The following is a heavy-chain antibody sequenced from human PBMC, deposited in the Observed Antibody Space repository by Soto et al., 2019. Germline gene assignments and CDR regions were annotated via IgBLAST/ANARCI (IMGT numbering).Heavy chain of an antibody. J-gene: IGHJ6*02. V-gene: IGHV4-59*08. Sequence: SETLSLTCTVSGGSLSSYYWTWIRQPPGKGLEWIGYIYYSGSTNYIPSLKSRVTISVDTSKNHVSLNLSSVTAADTAVYFCARHVMTGPYNYYCSGLDVWGQGTTVTVSS. CDR3: ARHVMTGPYNYYCSGLDV. CDR2: IYYSGST. CDR1: GGSLSSYY. D-gene: IGHD3-9*01.